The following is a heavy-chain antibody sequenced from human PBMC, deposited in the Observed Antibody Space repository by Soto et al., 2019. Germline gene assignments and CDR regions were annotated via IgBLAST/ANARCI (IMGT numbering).Heavy chain of an antibody. D-gene: IGHD3-10*01. CDR1: GYSFTSYW. CDR3: ALTQSITMVRGVITSDY. J-gene: IGHJ4*02. V-gene: IGHV5-10-1*01. Sequence: GESLKISCKGSGYSFTSYWISWVRQMPGKGLEWKGRIDPSDSYTNYSPSFQGHVTSSADKSISTAYLQWSSLKASDTAMYYCALTQSITMVRGVITSDYWGQGTLVTVPQ. CDR2: IDPSDSYT.